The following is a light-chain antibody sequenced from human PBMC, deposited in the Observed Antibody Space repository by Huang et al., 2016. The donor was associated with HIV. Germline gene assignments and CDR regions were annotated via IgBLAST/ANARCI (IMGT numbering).Light chain of an antibody. CDR1: QSVSSSY. V-gene: IGKV3-20*01. Sequence: EIVLTQSPGTLSLSPGERATLSCRASQSVSSSYLAWYQQKPGQAPTLLIYGASSRATDIPDRFSGSGSGTDFTLTISRLESEDFAVYYCQQYGNSPVTFGQGTKVDIK. CDR3: QQYGNSPVT. CDR2: GAS. J-gene: IGKJ1*01.